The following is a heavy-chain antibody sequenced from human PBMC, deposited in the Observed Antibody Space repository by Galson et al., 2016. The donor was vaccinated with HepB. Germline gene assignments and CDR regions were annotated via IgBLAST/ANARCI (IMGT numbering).Heavy chain of an antibody. D-gene: IGHD2-15*01. CDR2: FDPENAET. J-gene: IGHJ6*02. CDR1: GYTLTELA. Sequence: SVKVSCKVSGYTLTELAMHWVRQAPGKGLEWMGGFDPENAETMYAQKFQGRVTMTEDTSTDTAYIELSSLRSEDTAMYYCATSGGTYFYYGMDVWGQGTSVTVSS. CDR3: ATSGGTYFYYGMDV. V-gene: IGHV1-24*01.